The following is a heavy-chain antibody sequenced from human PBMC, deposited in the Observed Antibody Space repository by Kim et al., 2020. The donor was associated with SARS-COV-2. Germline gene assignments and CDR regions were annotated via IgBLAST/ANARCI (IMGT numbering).Heavy chain of an antibody. V-gene: IGHV4-4*07. D-gene: IGHD2-15*01. CDR2: IYTSGST. J-gene: IGHJ6*03. CDR1: GGSISSYY. Sequence: SETLSLTCTVSGGSISSYYWSWIRQPAGKGLEWIGRIYTSGSTNYNPSLKSRVTMSVDTSKNQFSLKLSSVTAADTAVYYCARDRGRYCSGGSCSYYMDVWGKGTTVTVSS. CDR3: ARDRGRYCSGGSCSYYMDV.